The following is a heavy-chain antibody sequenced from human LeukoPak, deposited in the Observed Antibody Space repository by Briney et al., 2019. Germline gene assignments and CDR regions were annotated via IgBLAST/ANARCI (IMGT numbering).Heavy chain of an antibody. J-gene: IGHJ3*02. CDR3: AYMGALGAFYI. D-gene: IGHD1-26*01. Sequence: GGSLRLSCAASGFTFSSYGMHWVRPAPGKGLEWVAVIWYDGSNKYYADSVKGRFTISRDNSKNTLYLQMNSLRAEDTAVYYCAYMGALGAFYIWGQGTMVTVSS. V-gene: IGHV3-33*01. CDR1: GFTFSSYG. CDR2: IWYDGSNK.